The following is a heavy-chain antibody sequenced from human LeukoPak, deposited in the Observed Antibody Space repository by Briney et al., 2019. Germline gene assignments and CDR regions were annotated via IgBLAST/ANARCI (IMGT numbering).Heavy chain of an antibody. CDR2: ISYDGSNK. J-gene: IGHJ4*02. CDR3: ARDRGIAAAGTLGY. CDR1: GFTISSYA. D-gene: IGHD6-13*01. Sequence: GGSLRLSCAASGFTISSYAMHWVRQAPGKGLEWVAVISYDGSNKYYADSVKGRFTISRDNSKNTLYLQMNSLRAEDTAVYYCARDRGIAAAGTLGYWGQGTLVTVSS. V-gene: IGHV3-30-3*01.